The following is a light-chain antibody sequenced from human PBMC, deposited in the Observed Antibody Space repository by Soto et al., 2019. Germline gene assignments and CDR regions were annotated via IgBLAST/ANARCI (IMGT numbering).Light chain of an antibody. Sequence: EIVLTQSPATLSLSPGERATLSCRASQSVSSYLAWYQQKPGQAPRLLIYDASNRATGIPARFSGSGSGTDFTLTISLLDPEDFVVYYCQQGSTCPWTFGQGTKVEIK. CDR3: QQGSTCPWT. CDR1: QSVSSY. CDR2: DAS. V-gene: IGKV3-11*01. J-gene: IGKJ1*01.